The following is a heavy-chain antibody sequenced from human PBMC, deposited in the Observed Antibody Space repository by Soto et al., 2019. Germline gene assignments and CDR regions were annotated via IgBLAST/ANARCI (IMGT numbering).Heavy chain of an antibody. CDR2: ISGSGGST. V-gene: IGHV3-23*01. D-gene: IGHD3-10*01. Sequence: PGGSLRLSCAASGFTFSSYAMSWVRQAPGKGLEWVSAISGSGGSTYYADSVKGRFTISRDNSKNTLYLQMNSLRAEDTAVYYCAQGPMVRGVIGPYYYCGMDVWGKGTTVTVSS. CDR1: GFTFSSYA. J-gene: IGHJ6*04. CDR3: AQGPMVRGVIGPYYYCGMDV.